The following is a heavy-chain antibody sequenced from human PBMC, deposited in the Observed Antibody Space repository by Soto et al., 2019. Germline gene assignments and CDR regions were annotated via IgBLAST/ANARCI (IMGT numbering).Heavy chain of an antibody. CDR3: ARDGADWNYVDY. CDR1: GFTFSSYA. J-gene: IGHJ4*02. D-gene: IGHD2-21*02. V-gene: IGHV3-30-3*01. Sequence: QVQLVESGGGVVQPGRSLRLSCAASGFTFSSYAMHWVRQAPGKGLEWVAVISYDGSNKYYADSVKGRFTISRDNSKTTLYLQMNSLRAEDTAVYYCARDGADWNYVDYWGQGTLVTVSS. CDR2: ISYDGSNK.